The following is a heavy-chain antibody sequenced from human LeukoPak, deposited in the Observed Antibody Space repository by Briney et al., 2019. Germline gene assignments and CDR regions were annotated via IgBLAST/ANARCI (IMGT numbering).Heavy chain of an antibody. J-gene: IGHJ4*02. CDR3: ARERLLWFGERGIDY. V-gene: IGHV4-34*01. CDR2: INHSGST. Sequence: PSETLSLTCAVYGGSLSGYYWSWIRQPPGKGLEWIGEINHSGSTNYNPSLKSRVTISVDTSKNQFSLKLSSVTAADTAVYYCARERLLWFGERGIDYWGQGTLVTVSS. CDR1: GGSLSGYY. D-gene: IGHD3-10*01.